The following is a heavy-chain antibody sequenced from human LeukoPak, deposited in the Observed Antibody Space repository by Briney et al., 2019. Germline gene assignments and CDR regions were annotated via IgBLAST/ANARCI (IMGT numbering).Heavy chain of an antibody. CDR2: MNPNSGNT. CDR1: GYTFTSYD. J-gene: IGHJ5*02. CDR3: AANPRGYCSSTSCYAAWFDP. Sequence: ASVKVSCKASGYTFTSYDINWVRQATGQGLEWMGWMNPNSGNTGYAQKFQGRVTMTRNTSISTAYMELSSLRSEDTAVYYCAANPRGYCSSTSCYAAWFDPWGQGTLVTVSS. D-gene: IGHD2-2*01. V-gene: IGHV1-8*01.